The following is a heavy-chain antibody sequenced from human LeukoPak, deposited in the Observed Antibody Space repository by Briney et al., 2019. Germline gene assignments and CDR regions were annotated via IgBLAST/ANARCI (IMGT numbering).Heavy chain of an antibody. CDR2: ISGGGGST. D-gene: IGHD4-17*01. CDR1: GFTFSSYA. CDR3: AKVGPSTVTRDY. J-gene: IGHJ4*02. Sequence: GGSLRLSCAASGFTFSSYAMTWVRQAPGKVLEWDSGISGGGGSTYYADSVKGGFTISRDNSKNTLYMQTNSLRAEDTATYYCAKVGPSTVTRDYWGQGTLVTVSS. V-gene: IGHV3-23*01.